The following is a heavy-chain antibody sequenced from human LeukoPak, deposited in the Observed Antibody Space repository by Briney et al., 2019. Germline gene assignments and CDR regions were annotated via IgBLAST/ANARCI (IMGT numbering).Heavy chain of an antibody. CDR1: GGSVSSYY. CDR2: IYYSGST. D-gene: IGHD3-3*01. V-gene: IGHV4-59*02. Sequence: SETLSLTCTVSGGSVSSYYWSWIRQPPGKGLEWIGSIYYSGSTNYSPSLKSRVTISVDTSKNHFSLKLSSGTAADTAVYYCARGNTIFGEVTAFDYWGQGTLVTVSS. CDR3: ARGNTIFGEVTAFDY. J-gene: IGHJ4*02.